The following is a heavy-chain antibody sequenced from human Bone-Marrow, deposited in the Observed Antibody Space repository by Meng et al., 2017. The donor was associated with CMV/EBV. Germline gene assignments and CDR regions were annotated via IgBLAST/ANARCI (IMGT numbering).Heavy chain of an antibody. CDR1: GYTFTGYY. V-gene: IGHV1-2*02. Sequence: ASVKVSCKASGYTFTGYYMHWVRQAPGQGLEWMGGIIPIFGTANYAQKFQGRVTMTADTSTRTVYMELGSLRFDDTAVYYCARDAVSLGYCSNGVCEGAFGFWGQGTMVTVSS. J-gene: IGHJ3*01. CDR2: IIPIFGTA. CDR3: ARDAVSLGYCSNGVCEGAFGF. D-gene: IGHD2-8*01.